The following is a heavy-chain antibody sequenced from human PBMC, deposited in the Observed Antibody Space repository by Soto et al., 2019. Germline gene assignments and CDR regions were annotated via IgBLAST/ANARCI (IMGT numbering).Heavy chain of an antibody. CDR3: AKVSSSWYAGFFDL. CDR2: ISRSSSTK. J-gene: IGHJ4*02. Sequence: PGGFLRLSCAASGFTFISYRMNWVRQAPGKGLEWVSYISRSSSTKYYADSVKGRFTISRDNSKNTLYLQMHTLRAEDTAVYYCAKVSSSWYAGFFDLWGQGTLVTVSS. CDR1: GFTFISYR. D-gene: IGHD6-13*01. V-gene: IGHV3-48*01.